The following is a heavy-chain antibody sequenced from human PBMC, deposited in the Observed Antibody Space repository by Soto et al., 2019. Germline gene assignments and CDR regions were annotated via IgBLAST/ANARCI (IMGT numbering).Heavy chain of an antibody. J-gene: IGHJ5*02. CDR2: INHSGST. Sequence: SETLSLTCAVYGGSFSGYYWSWIRQPPGKGLEWIGEINHSGSTNYNPSLKSRVTISVDTSKNQFSLKLSSVTAADTAVYYCAAKGITMARGATFYNWFDPWGQGTLVTVSS. CDR1: GGSFSGYY. V-gene: IGHV4-34*01. CDR3: AAKGITMARGATFYNWFDP. D-gene: IGHD3-10*01.